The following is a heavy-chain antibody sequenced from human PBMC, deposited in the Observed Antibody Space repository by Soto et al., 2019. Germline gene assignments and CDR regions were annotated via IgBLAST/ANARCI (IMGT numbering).Heavy chain of an antibody. V-gene: IGHV4-34*01. CDR1: GGSFSGYY. Sequence: QVRLQQWGAGLLKPSETLSLTCAVYGGSFSGYYWSWIRQPPGKGLEWIGEVSHSGNTNYNPSLKSRLTISVDTSKNQFSLNLSSVTAADTAVYYCARSRGVRQCDFWGQGTLVTVSS. J-gene: IGHJ4*02. D-gene: IGHD1-1*01. CDR2: VSHSGNT. CDR3: ARSRGVRQCDF.